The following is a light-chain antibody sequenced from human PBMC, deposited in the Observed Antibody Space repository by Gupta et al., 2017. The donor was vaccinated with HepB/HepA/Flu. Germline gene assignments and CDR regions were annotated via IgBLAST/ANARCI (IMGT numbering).Light chain of an antibody. V-gene: IGLV3-25*03. Sequence: SYALTQPPSVSVSPGQPARIHCSGETLPAQRVYWYQQKPGQAPVLLIYKGSVRPSGIPERFSGSKSGTTGTLTISGVQAEDEADYFCQTADTSGTYVFGTGTKVTVL. CDR1: TLPAQR. CDR3: QTADTSGTYV. CDR2: KGS. J-gene: IGLJ1*01.